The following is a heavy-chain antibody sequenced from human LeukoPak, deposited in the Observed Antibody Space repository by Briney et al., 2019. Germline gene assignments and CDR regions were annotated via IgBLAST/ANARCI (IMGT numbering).Heavy chain of an antibody. CDR2: IKADGSEK. V-gene: IGHV3-7*01. CDR1: GFTFSNYW. Sequence: GGSLRLSCVTSGFTFSNYWMNWVRQAPGKGLEWVANIKADGSEKYYVDSVKGRFSISRDIPNNSVYLQMNSLRDEDTAVFYCVLRSGWIFDNWGQGILVTVSS. J-gene: IGHJ4*02. D-gene: IGHD6-19*01. CDR3: VLRSGWIFDN.